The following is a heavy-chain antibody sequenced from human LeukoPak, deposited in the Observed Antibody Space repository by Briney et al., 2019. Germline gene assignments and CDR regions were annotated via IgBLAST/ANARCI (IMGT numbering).Heavy chain of an antibody. CDR3: ATDGAGFDT. J-gene: IGHJ5*02. CDR1: GFTFNDYY. V-gene: IGHV3-11*01. CDR2: NNIGGTNT. Sequence: PGGSLRLSCAASGFTFNDYYMSWIRQAPGKGREWRSYNNIGGTNTHYADSVKGRFTISRDNAKTSLYLEMNNLRAEDTAVYYCATDGAGFDTWGQGVLVTVSS.